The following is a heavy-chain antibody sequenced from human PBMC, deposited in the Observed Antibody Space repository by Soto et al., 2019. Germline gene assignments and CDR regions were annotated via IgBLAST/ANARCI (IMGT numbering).Heavy chain of an antibody. CDR1: GGSFSGYY. V-gene: IGHV4-34*01. Sequence: QVQLQQWGAGLLKPSETLSLTCAVYGGSFSGYYWTWIRQPPGKGLEWIGEITHSGSANYNPSLKSRVTISVDTSKPQFSLNLNSVTAADTAVYYCARSSVRGWSYWGQGTLVTVSS. CDR2: ITHSGSA. CDR3: ARSSVRGWSY. D-gene: IGHD3-10*02. J-gene: IGHJ4*02.